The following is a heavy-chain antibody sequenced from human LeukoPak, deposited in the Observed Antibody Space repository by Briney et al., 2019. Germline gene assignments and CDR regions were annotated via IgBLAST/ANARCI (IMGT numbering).Heavy chain of an antibody. V-gene: IGHV3-23*01. CDR1: GFTFSNYG. Sequence: GGSLRLSCAASGFTFSNYGMSWVRQAPGKGLEWVAGISGSGGGTQYADSVKGRFTISRDNAKNRLYLHMNSLRAEDTAMYFCAKRGVVIRVFLVGFHKEAYYFDSWGQGVLVTVSS. J-gene: IGHJ4*02. CDR2: ISGSGGGT. D-gene: IGHD3-10*01. CDR3: AKRGVVIRVFLVGFHKEAYYFDS.